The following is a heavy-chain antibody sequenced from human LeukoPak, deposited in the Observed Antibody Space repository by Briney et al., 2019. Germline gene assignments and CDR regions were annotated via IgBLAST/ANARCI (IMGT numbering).Heavy chain of an antibody. D-gene: IGHD2-2*01. V-gene: IGHV1-46*01. CDR1: GYTFTSYY. CDR2: INPSGGST. J-gene: IGHJ6*02. Sequence: ASVKVSCKASGYTFTSYYMHWVRQAPGQGLEWMGIINPSGGSTSYAQKFQGRVTMTRDTSTSTVYMELSSLRSEDTAVCYCARDGVVPAAMPYYYYGMDVWGQGTTVTVSS. CDR3: ARDGVVPAAMPYYYYGMDV.